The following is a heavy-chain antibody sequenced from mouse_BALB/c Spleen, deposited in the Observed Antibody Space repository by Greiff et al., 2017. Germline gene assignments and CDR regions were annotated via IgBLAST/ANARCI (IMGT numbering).Heavy chain of an antibody. J-gene: IGHJ4*01. CDR2: ISYSGST. CDR3: AGNLGDAMDY. CDR1: GYSITSDYA. V-gene: IGHV3-2*02. Sequence: EVQGVESGPGLVKPSQSLSLTCTVTGYSITSDYAWNWIRQFPGNKLEWMGYISYSGSTSYNPSLKSRISITRDTSKNQFFLQLNSVTTEDTATYYCAGNLGDAMDYWGQGTSVTVSS.